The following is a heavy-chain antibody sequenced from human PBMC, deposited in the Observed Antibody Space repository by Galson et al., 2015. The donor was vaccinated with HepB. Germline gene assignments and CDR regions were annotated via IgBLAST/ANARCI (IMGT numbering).Heavy chain of an antibody. V-gene: IGHV4-4*07. J-gene: IGHJ4*02. CDR1: GGSFDSYY. D-gene: IGHD1-7*01. CDR3: ARDVDGNYHFNN. CDR2: ISVSEST. Sequence: SETLSLTCTVSGGSFDSYYWSWIRQPAGKGLEWIGRISVSESTKYNPSLKSRVSMSIDRSKKHFSLKLSSLTAADTAVYYCARDVDGNYHFNNWGQGILVTVST.